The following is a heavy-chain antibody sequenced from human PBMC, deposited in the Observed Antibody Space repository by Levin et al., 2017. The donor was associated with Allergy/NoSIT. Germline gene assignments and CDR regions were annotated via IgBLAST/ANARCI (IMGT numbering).Heavy chain of an antibody. Sequence: ASETLSLTCAVSGYSISSGYHWGWIRQPPGKGLEWIGSIYHSGSTYYNPSLKSRVTISIDTSKNQFSLKLRSVTAADSAVYHCARDLFDTPVGDVWGQGTTVTVSS. CDR2: IYHSGST. J-gene: IGHJ6*02. CDR1: GYSISSGYH. D-gene: IGHD2-2*02. V-gene: IGHV4-38-2*02. CDR3: ARDLFDTPVGDV.